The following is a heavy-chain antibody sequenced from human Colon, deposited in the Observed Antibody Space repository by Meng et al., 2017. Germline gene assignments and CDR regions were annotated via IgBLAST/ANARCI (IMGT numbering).Heavy chain of an antibody. CDR3: ARRRGSGSFDY. CDR2: INLDGSEK. J-gene: IGHJ4*01. V-gene: IGHV3-7*01. CDR1: GFTFSSYW. Sequence: GGSLRLSCAASGFTFSSYWMSWVRQAPGKGLEWVANINLDGSEKYYVDSVKGRFTISRDNAKNSLSLQMNSLRAEDTAVYYCARRRGSGSFDYWGHGTLVTVSS. D-gene: IGHD3-10*01.